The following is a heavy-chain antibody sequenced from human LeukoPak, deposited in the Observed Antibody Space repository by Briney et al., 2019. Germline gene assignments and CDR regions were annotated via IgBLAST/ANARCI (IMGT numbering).Heavy chain of an antibody. Sequence: GASVKVSCKASGYTFTGYYMHRVRQAPGQGLEWMGWINPNSGGTNYAQKFQGWVTMTRDTSISTAYMELSRLRSDDTAVYYCARDSYGSGSYYGYWGQGTLVTVSS. CDR2: INPNSGGT. D-gene: IGHD3-10*01. CDR3: ARDSYGSGSYYGY. V-gene: IGHV1-2*04. CDR1: GYTFTGYY. J-gene: IGHJ4*02.